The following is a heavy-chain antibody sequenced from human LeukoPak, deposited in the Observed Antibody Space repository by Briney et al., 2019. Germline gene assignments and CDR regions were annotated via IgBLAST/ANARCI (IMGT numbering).Heavy chain of an antibody. D-gene: IGHD2-2*01. V-gene: IGHV4-4*07. Sequence: PSETLSLTCTVSGGSISSYYWSWIRQPAGKGLEWIGRIYTSGSTNYNPSLKSRVTMSVDTSKNQFSLKLSSVTAADTAVYYCARAHYCSSTSCHPLYYYYMDVWGKGTTVTVSS. CDR1: GGSISSYY. CDR3: ARAHYCSSTSCHPLYYYYMDV. J-gene: IGHJ6*03. CDR2: IYTSGST.